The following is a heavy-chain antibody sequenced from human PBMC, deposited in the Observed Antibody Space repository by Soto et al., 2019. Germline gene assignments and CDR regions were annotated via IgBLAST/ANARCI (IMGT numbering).Heavy chain of an antibody. CDR2: VYHTGAT. CDR1: GASITSSY. Sequence: SETLSLTCTVSGASITSSYWSWIRQSPGKGLEWIAYVYHTGATNYNPSLKSRVTISLDTSKSQFSLNLTSLSTADTAVYFCARGGNRYSNVASGVGGFDYWGQGSLVTV. D-gene: IGHD5-12*01. V-gene: IGHV4-59*01. J-gene: IGHJ4*02. CDR3: ARGGNRYSNVASGVGGFDY.